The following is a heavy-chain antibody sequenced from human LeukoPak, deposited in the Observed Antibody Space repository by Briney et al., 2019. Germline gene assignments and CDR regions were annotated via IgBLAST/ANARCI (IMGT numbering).Heavy chain of an antibody. V-gene: IGHV1-18*01. CDR3: VRFVVEYYYYGMDV. CDR1: GYTFTSYG. CDR2: ISAYNGNT. Sequence: ASVKVSCKASGYTFTSYGISWVRQAPGQGLEWMGWISAYNGNTNYAQKLQGRVTMTTDTSTSTAYMELRSLRSDDTAVYYYVRFVVEYYYYGMDVWGQGTTVTVSS. D-gene: IGHD2-2*01. J-gene: IGHJ6*02.